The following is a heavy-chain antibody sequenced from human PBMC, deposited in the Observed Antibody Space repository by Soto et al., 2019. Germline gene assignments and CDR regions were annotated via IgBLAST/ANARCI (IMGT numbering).Heavy chain of an antibody. D-gene: IGHD2-15*01. Sequence: PSETLSLTCSVSGVSIGSHFWSWIRQAPGKGPELVGYIYHTVNTKYNPALKSRVTISMDTSKNQLSLQLSSATAADTAVYYCARLQYTVVTALDIWGQGTMVTV. V-gene: IGHV4-59*11. CDR1: GVSIGSHF. CDR2: IYHTVNT. J-gene: IGHJ3*02. CDR3: ARLQYTVVTALDI.